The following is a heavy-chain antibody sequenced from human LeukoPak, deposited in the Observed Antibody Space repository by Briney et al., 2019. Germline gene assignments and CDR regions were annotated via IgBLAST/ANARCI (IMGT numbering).Heavy chain of an antibody. CDR2: ISSSSSTI. Sequence: PGGSLRLSCAASGFIFSSYSMNWVRQAPGKGLEWVSYISSSSSTIYYADSVKGRFTISRDNAKNSLYLQMNSLRAEDTAVYYCARVTVTPDYWGQGTLVTVSS. D-gene: IGHD4-17*01. CDR3: ARVTVTPDY. V-gene: IGHV3-48*04. J-gene: IGHJ4*02. CDR1: GFIFSSYS.